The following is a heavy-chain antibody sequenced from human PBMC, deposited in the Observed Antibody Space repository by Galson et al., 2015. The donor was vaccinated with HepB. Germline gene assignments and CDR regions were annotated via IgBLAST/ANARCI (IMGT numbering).Heavy chain of an antibody. CDR2: INPNTGGT. D-gene: IGHD3-16*01. CDR3: ARHNVGGWFDP. CDR1: GYNFTDYY. V-gene: IGHV1-2*02. J-gene: IGHJ5*02. Sequence: SVKVSCKASGYNFTDYYIHWVRQAPGQGLEWMGWINPNTGGTNCAQKFQGGVTMTRDTSISAAYMEWSRLRPDDTAVYYCARHNVGGWFDPWGQGTLVTVSA.